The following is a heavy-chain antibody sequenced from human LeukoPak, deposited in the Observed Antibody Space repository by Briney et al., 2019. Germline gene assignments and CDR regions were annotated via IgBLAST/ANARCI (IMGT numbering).Heavy chain of an antibody. CDR3: AGGVNCSSTSCQSPYAFDI. J-gene: IGHJ3*02. D-gene: IGHD2-2*01. CDR1: GYTLTELS. V-gene: IGHV1-69*02. CDR2: IIPILGIA. Sequence: GASVKVSCKVSGYTLTELSMHWVRQAPGQGLEWMGRIIPILGIANYAQKFQGRVTITADKSTSTAYMELSSLRSEDTAVYYCAGGVNCSSTSCQSPYAFDIWGQGTMVTVSS.